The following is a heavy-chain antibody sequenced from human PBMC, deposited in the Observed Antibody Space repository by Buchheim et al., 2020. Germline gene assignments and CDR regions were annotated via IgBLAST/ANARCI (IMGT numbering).Heavy chain of an antibody. D-gene: IGHD6-6*01. CDR1: GFTFSDYG. CDR3: VRDSREYTTSWKFYFYGMGV. V-gene: IGHV3-33*01. Sequence: QVQLVESGGGVVQPGRSVRLSCVASGFTFSDYGMHWVRQAPGQGLEWVAVIYYDGSNEYYADSVRGRFTISRDSSTNPLYLQMNSLRAEDTAVYYCVRDSREYTTSWKFYFYGMGVWGQGTT. CDR2: IYYDGSNE. J-gene: IGHJ6*02.